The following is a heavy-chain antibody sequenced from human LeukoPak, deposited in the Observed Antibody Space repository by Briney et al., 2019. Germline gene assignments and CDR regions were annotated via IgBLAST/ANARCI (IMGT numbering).Heavy chain of an antibody. CDR2: IWYDGSNK. J-gene: IGHJ3*02. Sequence: GGSLRLSCAASGFTFSSYGMHWVRQAPGKGLEWVAVIWYDGSNKCYADSVKGRFTISRDNSKNTLYLQMNSLRAEDTAVYYCARSVGIAAAGTAFDIWGQGTMVTVSS. CDR1: GFTFSSYG. D-gene: IGHD6-13*01. CDR3: ARSVGIAAAGTAFDI. V-gene: IGHV3-33*01.